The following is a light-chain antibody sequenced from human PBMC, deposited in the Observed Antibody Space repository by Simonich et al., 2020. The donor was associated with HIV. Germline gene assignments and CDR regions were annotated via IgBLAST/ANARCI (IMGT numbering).Light chain of an antibody. V-gene: IGKV4-1*01. Sequence: DIVMTQSPDSLAVSLGERATINCKSSQSVLYNSNNKNYLNWYQQKAGQPPKLLIYWASTRESGVPDRFSGGGSGTDFTLTISSLHAEDVAVYYCQQYYSTPNTFGQGTKLEIK. CDR2: WAS. CDR1: QSVLYNSNNKNY. CDR3: QQYYSTPNT. J-gene: IGKJ2*01.